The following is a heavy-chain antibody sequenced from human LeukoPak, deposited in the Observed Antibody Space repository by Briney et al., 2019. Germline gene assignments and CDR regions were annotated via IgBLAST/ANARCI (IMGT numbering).Heavy chain of an antibody. CDR3: AREYYGSPDY. CDR1: GYSFTKYW. V-gene: IGHV5-51*01. J-gene: IGHJ4*02. Sequence: GESLKISCKASGYSFTKYWIGWVRQMPGKGLEWMGIIYPGDSDTRYSPSFQGQVTISADKSIRIAYLHWSSLKASDTAIYYCAREYYGSPDYWGQGTLVTVSS. CDR2: IYPGDSDT. D-gene: IGHD3-10*01.